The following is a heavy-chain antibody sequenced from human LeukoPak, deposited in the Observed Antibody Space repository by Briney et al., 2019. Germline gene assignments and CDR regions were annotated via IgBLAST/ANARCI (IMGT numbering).Heavy chain of an antibody. D-gene: IGHD6-19*01. CDR3: AREQWLTLAFDI. Sequence: GASVKVSCKASGYTFTSYGISWVRQAPGRGLEWMGWISAYNGNTNYAQKLQGRVTMTTDTSTSTACMELRSLRSDDTAVYYCAREQWLTLAFDIWGQGTMVTVSS. CDR1: GYTFTSYG. V-gene: IGHV1-18*01. CDR2: ISAYNGNT. J-gene: IGHJ3*02.